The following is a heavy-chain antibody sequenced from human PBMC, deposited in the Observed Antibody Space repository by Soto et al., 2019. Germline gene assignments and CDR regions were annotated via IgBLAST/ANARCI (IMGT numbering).Heavy chain of an antibody. CDR1: GFSLSTSRVG. CDR3: RPGNVAVAGTWWFDP. D-gene: IGHD6-19*01. V-gene: IGHV2-5*01. Sequence: SGPTVVSPTQSIKMTCTFSGFSLSTSRVGVGWIRQPPGKALEWLALIYWNDDKRYSPSLKSRLTITKDTSKNQVVLTMTNMDPVDTATYYCRPGNVAVAGTWWFDPWGQGTLVTVSS. J-gene: IGHJ5*02. CDR2: IYWNDDK.